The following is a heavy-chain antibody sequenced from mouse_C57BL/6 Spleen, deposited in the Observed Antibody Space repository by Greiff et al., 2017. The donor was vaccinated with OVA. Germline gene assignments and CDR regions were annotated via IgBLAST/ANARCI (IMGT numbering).Heavy chain of an antibody. CDR2: ISRGGSYT. CDR1: GFTFSSYG. CDR3: ASITTVVATTPNV. J-gene: IGHJ1*03. Sequence: DVMLVESGGDLVKPGGSLILSCAASGFTFSSYGMSWVRQTPDKRLEWVATISRGGSYTSYPDSVKGRFTISRDNAKNTLYLQMSSLKSEDTAMYYCASITTVVATTPNVWGTGTTVTVSS. V-gene: IGHV5-6*02. D-gene: IGHD1-1*01.